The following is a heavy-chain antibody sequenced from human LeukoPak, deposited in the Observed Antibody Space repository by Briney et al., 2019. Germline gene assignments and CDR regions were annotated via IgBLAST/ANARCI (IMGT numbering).Heavy chain of an antibody. Sequence: GGSLRLSCAASGFTFGSYWMNWARQAPGKGLEWVASINHNGNVNYYVDSVKGRFTISRDNAKNSLYLQMSNLRAENTAVYFCARGGGLDVWGQGATVTVSS. CDR3: ARGGGLDV. J-gene: IGHJ6*02. V-gene: IGHV3-7*03. CDR1: GFTFGSYW. D-gene: IGHD3-16*01. CDR2: INHNGNVN.